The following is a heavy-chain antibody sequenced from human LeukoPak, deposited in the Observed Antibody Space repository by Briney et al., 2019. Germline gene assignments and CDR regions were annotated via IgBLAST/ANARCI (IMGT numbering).Heavy chain of an antibody. CDR3: ARAMGRQQLDPYYFDY. V-gene: IGHV3-30*12. CDR1: GFIFSSYG. Sequence: PGGSLRLSCAASGFIFSSYGMHWVRQAPGKGLEWVAVIYYDGSNKYYADSVKGRFTISRDNSKNTLYLQMNSLRAEDTAVYYCARAMGRQQLDPYYFDYWGQGTLVTVSS. CDR2: IYYDGSNK. J-gene: IGHJ4*02. D-gene: IGHD6-13*01.